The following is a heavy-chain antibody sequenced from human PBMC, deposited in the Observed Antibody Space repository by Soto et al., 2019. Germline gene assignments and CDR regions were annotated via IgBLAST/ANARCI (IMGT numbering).Heavy chain of an antibody. J-gene: IGHJ4*02. V-gene: IGHV4-4*02. CDR2: IYHSGST. CDR1: VLSIIISNF. Sequence: PSSTXSLTCSVSVLSIIISNFWSCFRQPPGKVLDWIGEIYHSGSTNYNPSLKSRVTISVDKSKNQFSLKLSSVTAADTAVYYCARVKVYYDSSGYYYVGGGTEDLFDYWGQGTLVTVSS. CDR3: ARVKVYYDSSGYYYVGGGTEDLFDY. D-gene: IGHD3-22*01.